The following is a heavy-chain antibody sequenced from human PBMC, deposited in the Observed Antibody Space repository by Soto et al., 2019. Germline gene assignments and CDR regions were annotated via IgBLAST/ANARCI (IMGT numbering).Heavy chain of an antibody. Sequence: LRLSCAASGFTFSSYGMHWVRQAPGKGLEWVAVISYDGSNKYYADSVKGRFTISRDNSKNTLYLQMNSLRAEDTAVYYCAKVSDYYGSGSYYYYGMDVWRQGTTVTVSS. CDR3: AKVSDYYGSGSYYYYGMDV. D-gene: IGHD3-10*01. CDR1: GFTFSSYG. CDR2: ISYDGSNK. J-gene: IGHJ6*02. V-gene: IGHV3-30*18.